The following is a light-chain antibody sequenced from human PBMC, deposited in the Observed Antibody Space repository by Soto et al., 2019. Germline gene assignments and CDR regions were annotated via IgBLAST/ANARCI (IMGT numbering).Light chain of an antibody. Sequence: EIQMTQSPSDRAASVESRVILTCRASQSISNHLNWYQQKPGKAPKLLIFAASSLQSGVPSRFSGSRSGPDFTLTISSLQPEDFATYYCQQSYCSPPTCGKGTKVDIK. V-gene: IGKV1-39*01. J-gene: IGKJ1*01. CDR3: QQSYCSPPT. CDR2: AAS. CDR1: QSISNH.